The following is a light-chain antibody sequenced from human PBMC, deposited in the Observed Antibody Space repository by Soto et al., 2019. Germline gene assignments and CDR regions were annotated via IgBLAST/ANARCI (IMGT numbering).Light chain of an antibody. V-gene: IGKV1-5*03. J-gene: IGKJ1*01. CDR3: QHYNTYSTWT. CDR1: QSISSW. CDR2: KAS. Sequence: DIQMTQSPSTLSASIGDTVTITCRASQSISSWLAWYQQKPGKAPNLLIYKASSLETGVPSRFSGSGSGTEFTLTITILQPDDFATYYCQHYNTYSTWTFGQGTKVETK.